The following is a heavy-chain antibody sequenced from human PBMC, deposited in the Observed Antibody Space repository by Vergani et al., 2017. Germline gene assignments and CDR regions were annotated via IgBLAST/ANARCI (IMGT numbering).Heavy chain of an antibody. Sequence: QVQLQQWGAGLLKPSETLSLTCTVSGGSISSYYWSWIRQPPGKGLEWIGYIYYSGSTNYNPSLKSRVTISVDTAKNQFSLKLSSVTAADTAVYYCARVQRLLSSGGDYYYGMDVWGQGTTVTVSS. CDR3: ARVQRLLSSGGDYYYGMDV. CDR1: GGSISSYY. CDR2: IYYSGST. D-gene: IGHD3-10*01. V-gene: IGHV4-59*01. J-gene: IGHJ6*02.